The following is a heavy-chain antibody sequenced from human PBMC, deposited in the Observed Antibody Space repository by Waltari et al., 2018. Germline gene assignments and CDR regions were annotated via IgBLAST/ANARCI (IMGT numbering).Heavy chain of an antibody. J-gene: IGHJ4*02. V-gene: IGHV3-33*01. CDR2: IWNDGSKE. D-gene: IGHD6-19*01. CDR3: ARDDYTSGWFLGY. Sequence: QVHLVESGGAVVQPGMSPRLSCAASGLAFGTYGMHWVRQAPGTGLGWVAVIWNDGSKEYYADSVRGRFTISRDNSKNTLYLQMNSLRAEDTAVYYCARDDYTSGWFLGYWGQGTLVTVSS. CDR1: GLAFGTYG.